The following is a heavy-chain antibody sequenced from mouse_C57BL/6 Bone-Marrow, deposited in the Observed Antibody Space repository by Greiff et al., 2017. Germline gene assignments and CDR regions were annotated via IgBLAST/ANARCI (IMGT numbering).Heavy chain of an antibody. CDR1: GFTFSSYG. J-gene: IGHJ3*01. Sequence: EVQLVESGGDLVKPGGSLKLSCAASGFTFSSYGMSWVRQTPDKRLEWVATISSGGSYTYYPDSVKGRFTISRDNAKNTLYLQMSSLKSEDTAMYYCAIAYYSILFAYWGQGTLVTVSA. CDR3: AIAYYSILFAY. D-gene: IGHD2-5*01. V-gene: IGHV5-6*01. CDR2: ISSGGSYT.